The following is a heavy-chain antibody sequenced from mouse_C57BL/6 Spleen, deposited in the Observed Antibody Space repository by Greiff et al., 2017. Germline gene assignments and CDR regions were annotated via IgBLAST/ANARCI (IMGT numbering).Heavy chain of an antibody. V-gene: IGHV1-80*01. CDR2: IYPGDGDT. CDR1: GYAFSSYW. J-gene: IGHJ2*01. D-gene: IGHD2-4*01. Sequence: QVQLQQSGAELAQPGASVKISCKASGYAFSSYWMNWVKQRPGKGLEWIGQIYPGDGDTNYNGKFKVKATLTADKSSSTAYMQSSSLTSADSAVCVCASADDYYFDYWGQGTTLTVSS. CDR3: ASADDYYFDY.